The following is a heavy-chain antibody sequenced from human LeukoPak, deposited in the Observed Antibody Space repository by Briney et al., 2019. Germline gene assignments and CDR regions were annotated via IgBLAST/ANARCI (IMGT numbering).Heavy chain of an antibody. CDR2: IIPIFGTA. CDR3: ARVSRYSSGWSGGYYGMDV. Sequence: EASVKVSCKASGGTFSSYAISWVRQAPGQGLEWMGGIIPIFGTANYAQKFQGRVTITADESTSTAYMELSSLRSEDTAVYYCARVSRYSSGWSGGYYGMDVWGQGTKVTVSS. V-gene: IGHV1-69*13. J-gene: IGHJ6*02. D-gene: IGHD6-19*01. CDR1: GGTFSSYA.